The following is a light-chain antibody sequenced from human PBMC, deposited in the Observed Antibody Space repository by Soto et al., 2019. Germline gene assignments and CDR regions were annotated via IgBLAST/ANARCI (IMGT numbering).Light chain of an antibody. Sequence: IVMTPSPATLSVSPVERATLSCRASQTVNSNLAWYQQKPGQAPRLLIYGASSRATGIPDRFSGSGSGTDFTLTISRLGPEDFAVYYCQQYSDSLTFGGGTKVDIK. V-gene: IGKV3D-15*01. CDR1: QTVNSN. J-gene: IGKJ4*01. CDR2: GAS. CDR3: QQYSDSLT.